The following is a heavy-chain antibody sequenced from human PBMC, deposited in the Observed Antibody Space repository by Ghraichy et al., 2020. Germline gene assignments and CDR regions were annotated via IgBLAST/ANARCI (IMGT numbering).Heavy chain of an antibody. D-gene: IGHD3-22*01. CDR2: INAGNGNT. V-gene: IGHV1-3*01. CDR3: AREDDYYDSSGYPTKYYYYGLHV. CDR1: GYTFTSYA. J-gene: IGHJ6*02. Sequence: ASVKVSCKASGYTFTSYAMHWVRQAPGQRLEWMGWINAGNGNTKYSQKFQGRVTITRDTSASTAYMELSSLRSEDTAVYYCAREDDYYDSSGYPTKYYYYGLHVWGQGTTDTVSS.